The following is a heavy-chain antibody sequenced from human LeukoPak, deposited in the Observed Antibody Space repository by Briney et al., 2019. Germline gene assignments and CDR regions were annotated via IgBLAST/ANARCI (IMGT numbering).Heavy chain of an antibody. J-gene: IGHJ5*02. D-gene: IGHD3-3*01. CDR2: IXGTGGNT. Sequence: IXGTGGNTSSAGSMKGRFTIYRENSKNTLYLQVNSLRAEDTAVYYCARVPALLRLNRRHWFDPWGQGTLVTVSS. CDR3: ARVPALLRLNRRHWFDP. V-gene: IGHV3-23*01.